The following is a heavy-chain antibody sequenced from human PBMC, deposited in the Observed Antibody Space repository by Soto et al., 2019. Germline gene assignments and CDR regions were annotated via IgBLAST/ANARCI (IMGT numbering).Heavy chain of an antibody. D-gene: IGHD3-9*01. CDR2: ISSSGSTI. J-gene: IGHJ4*02. CDR3: ARGPYYDILTGYSTGVY. V-gene: IGHV3-48*03. CDR1: GFTFSSYE. Sequence: GGSLRLSXAASGFTFSSYEMNWVRQAPGKGLEWVSYISSSGSTIYYADSVKGRFTISRDNAKNSLYLQMNSLRAEDTAVYYCARGPYYDILTGYSTGVYWGQGTLVTVSS.